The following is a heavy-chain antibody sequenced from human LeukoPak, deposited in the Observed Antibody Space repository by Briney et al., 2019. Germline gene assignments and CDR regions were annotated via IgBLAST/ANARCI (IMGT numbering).Heavy chain of an antibody. CDR1: GFTFSSYA. D-gene: IGHD1-1*01. CDR2: ISYDGSNK. Sequence: GRSLRLSCAASGFTFSSYAMHWVRQAPGKGLEWVAVISYDGSNKYYADSVKGRFTISRDNSKNTLYLQMNSLRAEDTAVNYCARAQLEGPVGVLYYGMDVWGKGTTVTVSS. V-gene: IGHV3-30*04. J-gene: IGHJ6*04. CDR3: ARAQLEGPVGVLYYGMDV.